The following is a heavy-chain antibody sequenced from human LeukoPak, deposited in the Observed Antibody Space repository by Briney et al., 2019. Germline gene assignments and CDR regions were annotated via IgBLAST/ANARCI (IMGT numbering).Heavy chain of an antibody. Sequence: ASVKVSCKTSGYTFTIYNINWVRQATGQGLEWMGWMNPNSGNTGYAQKFQGRVTITRNTSISTVYMELSSLRSEDTAVYYCARDRGGWSPFDYWGQGTLVTVSS. D-gene: IGHD6-19*01. CDR3: ARDRGGWSPFDY. CDR2: MNPNSGNT. V-gene: IGHV1-8*03. CDR1: GYTFTIYN. J-gene: IGHJ4*02.